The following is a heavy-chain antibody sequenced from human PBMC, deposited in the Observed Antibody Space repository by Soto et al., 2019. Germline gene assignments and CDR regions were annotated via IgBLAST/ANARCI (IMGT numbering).Heavy chain of an antibody. CDR1: GGSISSGDYY. D-gene: IGHD3-22*01. CDR2: IYYSGST. Sequence: SETLSLTCNVSGGSISSGDYYWSWIRQPTGKGLEWIGYIYYSGSTYYNPSLKSRVTISVDTSKNQFSLKLSSVTAADTAVYYCARVPYYYDSSGYYYAQFDYWGQGTLVTVSS. CDR3: ARVPYYYDSSGYYYAQFDY. J-gene: IGHJ4*02. V-gene: IGHV4-30-4*01.